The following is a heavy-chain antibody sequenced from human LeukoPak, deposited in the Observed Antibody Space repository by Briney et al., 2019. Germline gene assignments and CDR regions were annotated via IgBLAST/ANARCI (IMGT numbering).Heavy chain of an antibody. CDR2: ISSSSSYI. CDR3: ARDAYYYDSSGYYLRDAFDI. Sequence: GGSQRLSCAASGFTFSSYSMNWVRQAPGKGLEWVSSISSSSSYIYYADSVKGRFTISRDNAKNSLYLQMNSLRAEDTAVYYCARDAYYYDSSGYYLRDAFDIWGQGTMVTVSS. CDR1: GFTFSSYS. D-gene: IGHD3-22*01. J-gene: IGHJ3*02. V-gene: IGHV3-21*01.